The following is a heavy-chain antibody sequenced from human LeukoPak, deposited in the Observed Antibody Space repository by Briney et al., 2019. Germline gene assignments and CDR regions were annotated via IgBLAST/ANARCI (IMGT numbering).Heavy chain of an antibody. CDR1: GFTFSDLG. D-gene: IGHD1-14*01. J-gene: IGHJ4*02. CDR3: AAVGNRVRFVC. CDR2: IRYDGSTR. V-gene: IGHV3-30*02. Sequence: PGGSLTLSCAASGFTFSDLGMHGVRQAPGKGLEWVAFIRYDGSTRSYADSVKGRFTISRDNSKNTLYLQMSGLRVDDTALYYCAAVGNRVRFVCWGQGTLVTVSS.